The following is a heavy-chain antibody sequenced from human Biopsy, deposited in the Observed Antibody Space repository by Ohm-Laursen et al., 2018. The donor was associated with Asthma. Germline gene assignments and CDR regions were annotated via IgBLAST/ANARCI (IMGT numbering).Heavy chain of an antibody. J-gene: IGHJ4*02. CDR1: GFTFDDYG. V-gene: IGHV3-9*01. CDR3: AKATLGDIGKDY. Sequence: SLRLSCAASGFTFDDYGLHWVRQAPGKGLEWVSGISWNSGSIGYADSVKGRFTISRDNAKNSLYLQMNSLRVEDTALYYCAKATLGDIGKDYWGQGTLVTVSS. D-gene: IGHD2-21*01. CDR2: ISWNSGSI.